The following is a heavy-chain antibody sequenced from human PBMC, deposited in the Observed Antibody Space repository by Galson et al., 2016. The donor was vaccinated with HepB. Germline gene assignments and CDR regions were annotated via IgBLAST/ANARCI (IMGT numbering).Heavy chain of an antibody. CDR1: GLTFSDYY. D-gene: IGHD2-2*01. Sequence: SLRLSCAASGLTFSDYYMTWIRQAPGKGLEWVAAVSGSAAGTEYGITTDYADSVKGRFTISRDNSKNTLYLQMNSLRAEDTAVYYCAKVGPSCSSTRCSDYYFDYWGQGTLVTVSS. J-gene: IGHJ4*02. V-gene: IGHV3-23*01. CDR2: VSGSAAGTEYGITT. CDR3: AKVGPSCSSTRCSDYYFDY.